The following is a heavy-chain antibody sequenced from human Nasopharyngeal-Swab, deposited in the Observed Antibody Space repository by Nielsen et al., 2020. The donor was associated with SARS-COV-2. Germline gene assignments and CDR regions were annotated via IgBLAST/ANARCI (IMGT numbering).Heavy chain of an antibody. Sequence: ASVKVSCKVSGYTLTELSMHWVRQAPGKGLEWMGGFDPEDGETIYAQKFQGRVTMTEDTSTDTAYMELSSLRSEDTAVYYCATGPPYCSGGSCYWFDPWGQETLVTVSS. D-gene: IGHD2-15*01. CDR2: FDPEDGET. CDR3: ATGPPYCSGGSCYWFDP. J-gene: IGHJ5*02. V-gene: IGHV1-24*01. CDR1: GYTLTELS.